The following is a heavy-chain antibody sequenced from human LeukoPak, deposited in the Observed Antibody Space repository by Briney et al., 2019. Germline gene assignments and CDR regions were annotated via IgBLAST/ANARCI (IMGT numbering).Heavy chain of an antibody. Sequence: GGSLRLSCAVSGFDFGDYTMHWVRQPPGKGLEWVSLISWNSGSIKYTESVKGRFTISRDNSKNSLYLQMSSLRTEDTALYYCARDIYDSGDFRGDFWCQGTLVTVSS. CDR3: ARDIYDSGDFRGDF. CDR2: ISWNSGSI. D-gene: IGHD3-22*01. CDR1: GFDFGDYT. J-gene: IGHJ4*02. V-gene: IGHV3-43*01.